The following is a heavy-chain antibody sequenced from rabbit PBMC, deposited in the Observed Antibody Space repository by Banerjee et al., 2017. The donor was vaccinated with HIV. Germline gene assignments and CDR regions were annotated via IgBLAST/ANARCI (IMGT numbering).Heavy chain of an antibody. CDR2: IGTTGGGT. CDR3: ARCVGTIDFGYAPTRLDL. CDR1: GFSFSSSYW. Sequence: QSLEESGGDLVKPGASLTLTCTASGFSFSSSYWMCWVRQAPGKGLEWIACIGTTGGGTFYANWAKGRFTITRSTSLNTVTLQLSSLTAADTATYFCARCVGTIDFGYAPTRLDLWGPGTLVTVS. D-gene: IGHD6-1*01. J-gene: IGHJ6*01. V-gene: IGHV1S40*01.